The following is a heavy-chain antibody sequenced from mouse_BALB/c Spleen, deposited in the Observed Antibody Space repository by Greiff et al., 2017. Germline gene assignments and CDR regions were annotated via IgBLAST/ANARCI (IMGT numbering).Heavy chain of an antibody. D-gene: IGHD3-3*01. CDR3: ARGRDGGFAY. Sequence: VQLKQSGGGLVQPGGSRKLSCAASGFTFSSFGMHWVRQAPEKGLEWVAYISSGSSTIYYADTVKGRFTISRDNPTNTLFLQMTSLRSEDTAMYYCARGRDGGFAYWGQGTLGTVSA. CDR2: ISSGSSTI. J-gene: IGHJ3*01. V-gene: IGHV5-17*02. CDR1: GFTFSSFG.